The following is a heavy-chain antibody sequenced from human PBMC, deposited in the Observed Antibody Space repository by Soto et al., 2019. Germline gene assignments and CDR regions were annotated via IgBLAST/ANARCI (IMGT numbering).Heavy chain of an antibody. J-gene: IGHJ6*02. V-gene: IGHV1-18*04. CDR3: AKNGQPPYYYYGMDV. D-gene: IGHD2-8*01. CDR1: GYSLTTYY. CDR2: ISGYNGDT. Sequence: GASVKVSCKASGYSLTTYYVHWVRQAPGQGPEWMGWISGYNGDTNYAQKFQGRVTMTVDTSTTTAFMELTSLTSDDRAVYYCAKNGQPPYYYYGMDVWGQGTTVTVSS.